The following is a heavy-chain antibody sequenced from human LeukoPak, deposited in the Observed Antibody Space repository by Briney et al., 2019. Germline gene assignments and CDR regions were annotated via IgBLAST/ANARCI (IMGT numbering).Heavy chain of an antibody. D-gene: IGHD6-13*01. CDR1: GFTFSSYW. V-gene: IGHV3-74*01. J-gene: IGHJ5*02. CDR3: ARERYSSSWYKGSAYGWFDP. CDR2: INNDGSST. Sequence: PGGSLRLSCAASGFTFSSYWMHWVRQAPGKGLVWVSRINNDGSSTSYADSVKGRFTISRDNAKNTLYLQMNSLRAEDTAVYYCARERYSSSWYKGSAYGWFDPWGQGTLVTVSS.